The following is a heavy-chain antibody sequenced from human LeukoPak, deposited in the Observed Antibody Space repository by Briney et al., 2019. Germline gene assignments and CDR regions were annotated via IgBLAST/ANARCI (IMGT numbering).Heavy chain of an antibody. V-gene: IGHV4-59*01. Sequence: PSETLSLTCTVSGGSFSSYYWSWIRQPPGKGLEWIGYIYYSGSTNYNPSLKSRVTISLDTSKNQFSLKLSSVTAADTAVYYCARVGLGYCTNGVCQTFDYWGQGTLVTVSS. CDR2: IYYSGST. CDR1: GGSFSSYY. CDR3: ARVGLGYCTNGVCQTFDY. D-gene: IGHD2-8*01. J-gene: IGHJ4*02.